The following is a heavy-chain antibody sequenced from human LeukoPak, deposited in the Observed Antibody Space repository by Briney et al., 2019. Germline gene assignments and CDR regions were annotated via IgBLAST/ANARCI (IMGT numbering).Heavy chain of an antibody. CDR1: GFTVSSNY. Sequence: GGSLRLSCAASGFTVSSNYMSWVRQAPGKGLEWVSVIYSGGSTYYADSVKGRFTISRDNSKNTLYLQMNSLRAEDTAVYYCTTESFHYYDSSGSPYWGQGTLVTVSS. CDR3: TTESFHYYDSSGSPY. J-gene: IGHJ4*02. V-gene: IGHV3-53*01. CDR2: IYSGGST. D-gene: IGHD3-22*01.